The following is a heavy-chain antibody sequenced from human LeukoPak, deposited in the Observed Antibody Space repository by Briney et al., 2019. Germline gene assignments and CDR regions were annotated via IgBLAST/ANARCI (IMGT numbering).Heavy chain of an antibody. V-gene: IGHV4-59*01. J-gene: IGHJ3*02. CDR3: ARGFLAVAGTAGAFDI. CDR1: GGSISSYY. CDR2: IYYSGST. D-gene: IGHD6-19*01. Sequence: SETLSLTCTVSGGSISSYYWSWIRQPPGKGLEWIGYIYYSGSTNYNPSLKSRVTISVDTSKNQFSLKLSSVTAADTAVYYCARGFLAVAGTAGAFDIWGQGTMVTVSS.